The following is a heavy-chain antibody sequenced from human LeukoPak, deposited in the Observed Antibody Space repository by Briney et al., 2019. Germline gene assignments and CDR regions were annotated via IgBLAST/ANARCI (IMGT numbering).Heavy chain of an antibody. D-gene: IGHD6-6*01. V-gene: IGHV4-59*12. J-gene: IGHJ4*02. CDR3: ARVVEYIDY. Sequence: SETLSLTCTVSGGSINSYYWTWIRQPPGKGLEWIGNIYNSGNTNYNPSLKSRVTISVDTSKNQFSLKLSSVTAADTAVYYCARVVEYIDYWGQGTLVTVSS. CDR1: GGSINSYY. CDR2: IYNSGNT.